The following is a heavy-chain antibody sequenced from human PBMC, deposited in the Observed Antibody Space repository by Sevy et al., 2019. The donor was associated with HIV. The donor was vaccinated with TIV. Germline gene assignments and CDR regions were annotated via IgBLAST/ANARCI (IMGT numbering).Heavy chain of an antibody. D-gene: IGHD6-19*01. Sequence: GGSLRLSCAASGFTFSSYGMHWVRQAPGKGLEWVAVIWYDGSNKYYADSVKGRFTISRDNSKNRLYLQMNSLRAEDTAVYYCARDPTLYSSGWDAGWFDPWGQGTLVTVSS. J-gene: IGHJ5*02. CDR2: IWYDGSNK. V-gene: IGHV3-33*01. CDR3: ARDPTLYSSGWDAGWFDP. CDR1: GFTFSSYG.